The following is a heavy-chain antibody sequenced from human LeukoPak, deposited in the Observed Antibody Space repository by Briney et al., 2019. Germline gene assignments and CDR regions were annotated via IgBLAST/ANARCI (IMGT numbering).Heavy chain of an antibody. CDR2: INSDGSST. D-gene: IGHD3-22*01. CDR1: GFTFRSHW. Sequence: ARGSLRLSCGAYGFTFRSHWMHWVRQPPGKGLVWVSRINSDGSSTSYADSVKGRFTISRDNAKNTLYLQMNSLRAEDTAVYYCAREYYYDSSGFYWGQGTLVTVSS. CDR3: AREYYYDSSGFY. V-gene: IGHV3-74*01. J-gene: IGHJ4*02.